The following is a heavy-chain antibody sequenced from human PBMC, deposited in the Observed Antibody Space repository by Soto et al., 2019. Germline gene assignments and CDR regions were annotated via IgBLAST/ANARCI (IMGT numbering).Heavy chain of an antibody. Sequence: ASVKVSCKASGYTFTSYAMHWVRQAPGQRLEWMGWINAGNGNTKYSQKFQGRVTITRDTSASTAYMELSSLRSEDTAVYYCARAGHHGGIVVVPAAMDLWFDPSGQGTLVTVSS. V-gene: IGHV1-3*01. D-gene: IGHD2-2*01. J-gene: IGHJ5*02. CDR1: GYTFTSYA. CDR2: INAGNGNT. CDR3: ARAGHHGGIVVVPAAMDLWFDP.